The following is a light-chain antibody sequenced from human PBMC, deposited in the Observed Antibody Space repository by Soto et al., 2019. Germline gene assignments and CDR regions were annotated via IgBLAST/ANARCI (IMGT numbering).Light chain of an antibody. CDR1: QSVTRH. V-gene: IGKV3-15*01. CDR2: GAS. CDR3: QQYNNWPPYT. Sequence: EVVMTQSTATLSVSPGERATLSCRASQSVTRHLAWYQQKPGQAPRLLIYGASTRATGIPARFSGSGSGTEFTLTISSLQSEDFAVYYCQQYNNWPPYTFGQGTKLEIK. J-gene: IGKJ2*01.